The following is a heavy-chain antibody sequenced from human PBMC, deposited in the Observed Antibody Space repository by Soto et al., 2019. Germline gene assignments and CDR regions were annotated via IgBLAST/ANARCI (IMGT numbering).Heavy chain of an antibody. Sequence: GGSLRLSCAASGFTFSDYYMSWIRQAPGKGLEWVSYISSSSSYTNYADSVKGRFTISRDNAKNSLYLQMNSLRAEDTAVYYCASVGVDTAMADDTIYFDYWGQGTLVTVSS. CDR2: ISSSSSYT. CDR3: ASVGVDTAMADDTIYFDY. D-gene: IGHD5-18*01. J-gene: IGHJ4*02. V-gene: IGHV3-11*03. CDR1: GFTFSDYY.